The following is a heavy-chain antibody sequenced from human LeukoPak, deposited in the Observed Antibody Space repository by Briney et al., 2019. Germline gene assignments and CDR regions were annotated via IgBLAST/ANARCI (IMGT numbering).Heavy chain of an antibody. CDR1: GFTFSSYG. V-gene: IGHV3-30*18. J-gene: IGHJ3*02. CDR2: ISYDGSNK. CDR3: ANIVVVTEGDAFDI. Sequence: PGGSLRLSCAASGFTFSSYGMSWVRQAPGKGLEWVAVISYDGSNKYYADSVKGRFTISRDNSKNTLYLQMNSLRAEDTAVYYCANIVVVTEGDAFDIWGQGTMVTVSS. D-gene: IGHD3-22*01.